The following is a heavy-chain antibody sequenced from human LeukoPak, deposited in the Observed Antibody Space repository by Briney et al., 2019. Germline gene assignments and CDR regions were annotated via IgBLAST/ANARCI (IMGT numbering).Heavy chain of an antibody. Sequence: NHGASLQISCKGSGSIFANYWIAWVRQLPGKGLEWMGIIYPGDSDTRYSPSFQGQVTISADKSISTAYLQWSSLKASDTAMYYCARSVAGAYYYGMDVWGQGTTVTVSS. J-gene: IGHJ6*02. D-gene: IGHD6-19*01. V-gene: IGHV5-51*01. CDR3: ARSVAGAYYYGMDV. CDR2: IYPGDSDT. CDR1: GSIFANYW.